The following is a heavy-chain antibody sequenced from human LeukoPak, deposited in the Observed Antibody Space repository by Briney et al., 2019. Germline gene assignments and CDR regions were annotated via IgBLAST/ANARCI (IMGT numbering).Heavy chain of an antibody. CDR1: GYTLSRSD. CDR3: AIPAPYYFDF. Sequence: GGSQTLLCAASGYTLSRSDMIWVRQAPGKGLEWVSTISGSGATTYYADSVKGRFTISRDNSKNTLYLQMNSLRAEDTALYYCAIPAPYYFDFWGQGTLVPVSS. V-gene: IGHV3-23*01. J-gene: IGHJ4*01. CDR2: ISGSGATT. D-gene: IGHD2-2*01.